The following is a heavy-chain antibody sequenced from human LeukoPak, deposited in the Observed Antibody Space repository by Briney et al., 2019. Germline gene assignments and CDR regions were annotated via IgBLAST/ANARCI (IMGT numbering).Heavy chain of an antibody. CDR1: GFTFSSYW. J-gene: IGHJ4*02. CDR3: ARSYYDSSGSPFDY. V-gene: IGHV3-7*01. Sequence: GGSLRLSCAASGFTFSSYWMSWVRQAPGKGLGWVANIKQDGSEKYYVDSVKGRFTISRDNAKNSLYLQMNSLRAEDTAVYYCARSYYDSSGSPFDYWGQGTLVTVSS. CDR2: IKQDGSEK. D-gene: IGHD3-22*01.